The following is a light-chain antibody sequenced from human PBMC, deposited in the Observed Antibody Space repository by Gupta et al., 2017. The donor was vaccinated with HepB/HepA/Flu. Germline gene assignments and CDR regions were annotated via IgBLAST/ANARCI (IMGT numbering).Light chain of an antibody. V-gene: IGKV1-33*01. CDR2: DAS. CDR3: QHDDNLLFT. CDR1: QDIYNS. J-gene: IGKJ3*01. Sequence: DIQMTQAPSSLSASLGDRVIITCQASQDIYNSLNWYQQKPGKAPKLLIYDASKLETGVPSRFSGSGSRKDFTFTINSLQPEDLATYYCQHDDNLLFTFGHGTKVDI.